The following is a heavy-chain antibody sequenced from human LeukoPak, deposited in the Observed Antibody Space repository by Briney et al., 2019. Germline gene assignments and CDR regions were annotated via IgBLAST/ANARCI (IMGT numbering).Heavy chain of an antibody. Sequence: PSETLSLTCSVSGGSISSYYWSWIRQPAGKGLEWIGRIYTSGDTNSNPSLKSRVTISVDTSKKQFSLKLSSVTAADTAVYYCARGEGRFGSYLFQHRGQGTLVTVSS. CDR1: GGSISSYY. CDR3: ARGEGRFGSYLFQH. V-gene: IGHV4-4*07. J-gene: IGHJ1*01. D-gene: IGHD1-26*01. CDR2: IYTSGDT.